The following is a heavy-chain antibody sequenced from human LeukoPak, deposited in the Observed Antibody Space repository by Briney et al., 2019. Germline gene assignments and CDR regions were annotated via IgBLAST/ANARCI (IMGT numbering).Heavy chain of an antibody. CDR2: ISGSAGGT. CDR3: AKRGIVIRAVIIVGFHKEAYYFDD. D-gene: IGHD3-10*01. CDR1: GITLSNYG. J-gene: IGHJ4*02. V-gene: IGHV3-23*01. Sequence: GGSLRLSCAVSGITLSNYGMSWVRQAPGKGLEWVAGISGSAGGTIYTASVKGRFTISRDNPKNTLYLQMNSLRAEDTAVYFCAKRGIVIRAVIIVGFHKEAYYFDDWGQGALVTVSS.